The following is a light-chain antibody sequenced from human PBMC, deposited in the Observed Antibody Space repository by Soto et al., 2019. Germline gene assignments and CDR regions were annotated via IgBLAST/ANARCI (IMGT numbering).Light chain of an antibody. V-gene: IGKV1-9*01. CDR1: QGISNY. CDR2: GAS. CDR3: QQLFMYPPT. J-gene: IGKJ3*01. Sequence: IQLTQSPSSLSAYMGERVTITCRAGQGISNYLAWYQQKPGKAPKLLIYGASTLQGGVPSRFSGSGSGTDFTLTVSSLQPEDLATYYCQQLFMYPPTFGPGTKVDIK.